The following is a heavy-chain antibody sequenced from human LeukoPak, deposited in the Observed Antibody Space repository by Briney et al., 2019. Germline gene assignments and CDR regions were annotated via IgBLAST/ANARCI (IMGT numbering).Heavy chain of an antibody. CDR1: GFTFSSYA. J-gene: IGHJ4*02. CDR2: ISYDGSNK. CDR3: AKAPVATCSGAYCYPFDY. V-gene: IGHV3-30*04. Sequence: GGSLRLSCAASGFTFSSYAMHWVRQAPGKGLEWVAVISYDGSNKYYADSVKGRFTISRDNSKNTLYLQMNSLRAGDAAVYYCAKAPVATCSGAYCYPFDYWSQGTLVTVSS. D-gene: IGHD2-15*01.